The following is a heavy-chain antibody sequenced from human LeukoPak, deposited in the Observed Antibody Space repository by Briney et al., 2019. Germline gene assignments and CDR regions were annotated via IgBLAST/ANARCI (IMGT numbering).Heavy chain of an antibody. CDR3: ARLRPHKSWSGYSSR. D-gene: IGHD3-3*01. CDR2: ISHSGDT. Sequence: SGTLSLTCAVSGGSIGSSNWWNWVRQPPGKGLEWIGEISHSGDTNYNPSLKSRVTISLDRSKNQFSLKLTSLTAADTAVYYCARLRPHKSWSGYSSRWGQGTLVTVSS. CDR1: GGSIGSSNW. V-gene: IGHV4-4*02. J-gene: IGHJ4*02.